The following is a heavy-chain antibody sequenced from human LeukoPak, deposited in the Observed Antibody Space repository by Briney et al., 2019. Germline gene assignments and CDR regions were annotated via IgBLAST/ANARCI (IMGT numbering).Heavy chain of an antibody. J-gene: IGHJ5*02. CDR1: GFTFSDAW. CDR3: ARRITLSWFDP. V-gene: IGHV3-15*07. CDR2: IKRKTDGGTT. Sequence: PGGSLRLSCAASGFTFSDAWMNWVRQAPGKGLEWVGRIKRKTDGGTTDYAAPVKGRFTISRDDSKNTLYLQMNSLKTEDTAVYYCARRITLSWFDPWGQGTLVTVSS. D-gene: IGHD1-14*01.